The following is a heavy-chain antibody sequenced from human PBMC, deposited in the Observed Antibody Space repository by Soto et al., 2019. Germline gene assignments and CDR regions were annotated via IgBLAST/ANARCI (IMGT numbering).Heavy chain of an antibody. J-gene: IGHJ4*02. CDR2: TRNRANSYTT. V-gene: IGHV3-72*01. D-gene: IGHD4-17*01. CDR1: GFTISDHY. Sequence: EVHLVESGGGLVQPGGSLRLSCAASGFTISDHYMDWVRQAPGKGLEWVGRTRNRANSYTTDYAASVKGRFTISRDDSKNSLYLQMNSLKTEDTAVYYGARYDYGDVDYWGQGTLVTVSS. CDR3: ARYDYGDVDY.